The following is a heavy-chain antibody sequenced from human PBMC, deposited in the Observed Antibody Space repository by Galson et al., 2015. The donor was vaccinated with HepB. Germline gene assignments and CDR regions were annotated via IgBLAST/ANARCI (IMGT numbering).Heavy chain of an antibody. V-gene: IGHV4-34*01. J-gene: IGHJ4*01. D-gene: IGHD3-22*01. CDR2: INHSGST. CDR3: ARARKDDYYDSGRVFFDS. Sequence: SETLSLTCAVYGGSLSGYYWSWIRQPPGKGLEWIGEINHSGSTNYNPSLKSRVTISVDTSKNQFSLKLSSVTAADTAVYYCARARKDDYYDSGRVFFDSWGHGTLVTVSS. CDR1: GGSLSGYY.